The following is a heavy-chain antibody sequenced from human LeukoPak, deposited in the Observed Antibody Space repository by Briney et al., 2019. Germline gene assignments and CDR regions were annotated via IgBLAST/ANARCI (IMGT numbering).Heavy chain of an antibody. J-gene: IGHJ6*02. D-gene: IGHD3-10*01. Sequence: ASVKVSCKASGYTFASYGISWVRQAPGQGLEWMGWISADNGHTNYAQNFQGRVSLTTDTSTSTAYMDLRSLTSDDTAVYYCARPARKVYGSGSYTDYYSYGMDVWGQGTTVTVSS. CDR2: ISADNGHT. CDR1: GYTFASYG. V-gene: IGHV1-18*01. CDR3: ARPARKVYGSGSYTDYYSYGMDV.